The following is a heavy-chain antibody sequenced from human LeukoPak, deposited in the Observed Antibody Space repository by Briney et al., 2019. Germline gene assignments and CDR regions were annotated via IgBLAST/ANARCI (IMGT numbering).Heavy chain of an antibody. Sequence: GGSLRLSCAASGFTFSKYWMLWVRQAPGKGLESVSRINTDGTVTTYADSVKGRFTVSRDNADNTMLLQMNSVRDEDTAVYHCATKQWLAPPPDSWGQGTPVTVSS. CDR3: ATKQWLAPPPDS. CDR1: GFTFSKYW. CDR2: INTDGTVT. D-gene: IGHD6-19*01. V-gene: IGHV3-74*01. J-gene: IGHJ4*02.